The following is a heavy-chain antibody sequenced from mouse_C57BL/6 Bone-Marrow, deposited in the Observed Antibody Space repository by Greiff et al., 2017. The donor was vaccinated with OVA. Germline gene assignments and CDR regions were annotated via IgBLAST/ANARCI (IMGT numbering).Heavy chain of an antibody. CDR1: GYTFTDYE. CDR3: TRGLEYRVYAMDY. CDR2: IDPETGGT. Sequence: VQLQQSGAELVRPGASVTLSCKASGYTFTDYEMHWVKQTPVHGLEWIGAIDPETGGTAYNQKFKGKAILTADKSSSTAYMELRSLTSEDSAVYYCTRGLEYRVYAMDYWGQGTSVTVSS. D-gene: IGHD2-10*02. V-gene: IGHV1-15*01. J-gene: IGHJ4*01.